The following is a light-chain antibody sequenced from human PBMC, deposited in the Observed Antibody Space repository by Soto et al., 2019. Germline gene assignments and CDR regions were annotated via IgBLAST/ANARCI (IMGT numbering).Light chain of an antibody. V-gene: IGKV3D-15*01. J-gene: IGKJ2*01. Sequence: EIVMTQSPATLSVSPGERATLSCRASQSVSSNLAWYQQKPGQAPRLLIYGASTRATGIPARFRGSGSGTEFTITISSLQSEDFAVYYCQQYNNWPPVTFGQGTKLEIK. CDR2: GAS. CDR3: QQYNNWPPVT. CDR1: QSVSSN.